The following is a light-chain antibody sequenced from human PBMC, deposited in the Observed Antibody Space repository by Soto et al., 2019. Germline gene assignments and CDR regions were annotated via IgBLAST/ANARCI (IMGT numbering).Light chain of an antibody. V-gene: IGKV3-11*01. CDR3: HQRSNWPLT. Sequence: VLTQSPGILSLSPGDRATLSCRSSQRVSGSSLAWYQQKPGQAPRVLFYGASNRATGIPARFSGSGSGTDFTLTISSLEPEDFAVYYCHQRSNWPLTFGGGTKVEIK. J-gene: IGKJ4*01. CDR1: QRVSGS. CDR2: GAS.